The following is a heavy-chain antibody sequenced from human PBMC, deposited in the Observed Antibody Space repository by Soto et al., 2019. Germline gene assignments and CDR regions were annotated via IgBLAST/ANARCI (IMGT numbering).Heavy chain of an antibody. V-gene: IGHV1-18*01. J-gene: IGHJ4*02. CDR1: GYTFTNYG. CDR3: APHTLDTGMPSGY. D-gene: IGHD5-18*01. Sequence: QVQLVQSGAEVREPGASVKVSCKASGYTFTNYGVSWVRQAPGQGLEWMGWIGGYKGNTNYAQKLQGRVTLTTDTSTNPAYMERRSLRSDDTAGYYCAPHTLDTGMPSGYWGQGTLVTVSS. CDR2: IGGYKGNT.